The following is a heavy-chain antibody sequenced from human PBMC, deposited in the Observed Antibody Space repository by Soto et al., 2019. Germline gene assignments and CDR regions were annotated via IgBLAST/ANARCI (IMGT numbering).Heavy chain of an antibody. J-gene: IGHJ4*02. D-gene: IGHD2-2*01. V-gene: IGHV3-15*07. CDR1: GFTFSNAW. Sequence: EVQLVESGGGLVKPGGSLRLSCAASGFTFSNAWMSWARQAPGKGLEWVGRIKSKNDGGTIDYAAPVKGRFTISRDDSKNTLYLDMNSLKTEDTAVYYCISTIGYCSSASCSVIRSVDYWGQGTLVTVSS. CDR3: ISTIGYCSSASCSVIRSVDY. CDR2: IKSKNDGGTI.